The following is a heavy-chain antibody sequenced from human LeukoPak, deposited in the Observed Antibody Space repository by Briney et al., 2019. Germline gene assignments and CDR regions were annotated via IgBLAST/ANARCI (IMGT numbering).Heavy chain of an antibody. CDR3: VRQAQEDC. Sequence: PGRSLRLSCVASGFYISSYGMHWFRKVPDKGLEWVAVISYDGSDEHYADSVRGRFTISRDNSKNTLYLQMNSLTTEDTAIYYCVRQAQEDCWGQGTLVTVSS. CDR2: ISYDGSDE. CDR1: GFYISSYG. J-gene: IGHJ4*02. D-gene: IGHD6-25*01. V-gene: IGHV3-30*03.